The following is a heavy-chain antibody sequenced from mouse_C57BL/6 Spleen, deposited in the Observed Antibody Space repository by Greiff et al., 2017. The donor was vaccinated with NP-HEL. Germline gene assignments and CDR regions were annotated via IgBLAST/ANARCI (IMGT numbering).Heavy chain of an antibody. CDR1: GYTFTSYW. D-gene: IGHD1-1*01. CDR2: IDPSDSYT. V-gene: IGHV1-69*01. Sequence: QVQLQQSGAELVMPGASVKLSCKASGYTFTSYWMHWVKQRPGQGLEWIGEIDPSDSYTNYNQKFKGKSTLTVDKSSSTAYMQLSSLTSEDSAVYYCARGYYYYGSSYGYFDYWGQGTTLTVSS. J-gene: IGHJ2*01. CDR3: ARGYYYYGSSYGYFDY.